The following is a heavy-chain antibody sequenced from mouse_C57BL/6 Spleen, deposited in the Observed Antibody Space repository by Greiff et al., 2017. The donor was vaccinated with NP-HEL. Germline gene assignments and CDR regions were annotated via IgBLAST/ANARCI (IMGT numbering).Heavy chain of an antibody. D-gene: IGHD2-4*01. V-gene: IGHV3-6*01. CDR2: ISYDGSN. CDR3: ARGIYYDYDERFAY. J-gene: IGHJ3*01. Sequence: VQLKESGPGLVKPSQSLSLTCSVTGYSITSGYYWNWIRQFPGNKLEWMGYISYDGSNNYNPSLKNRISITRDTSKNQFFLKLNSVTTEDTATYYCARGIYYDYDERFAYWGQGTLVTVSA. CDR1: GYSITSGYY.